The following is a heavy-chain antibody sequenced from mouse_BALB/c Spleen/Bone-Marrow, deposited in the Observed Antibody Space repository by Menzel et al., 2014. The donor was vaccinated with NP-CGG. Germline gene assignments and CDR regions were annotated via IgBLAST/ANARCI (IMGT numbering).Heavy chain of an antibody. CDR1: GFSLTSYG. CDR2: IWAGGNT. V-gene: IGHV2-9*02. J-gene: IGHJ4*01. Sequence: VHLVESGPGLVAPSQSLSITCTVSGFSLTSYGVHWVRQPPGKGLEWLGVIWAGGNTNYNSALMSRLSISKDNSKSQVFLKMNSLQTDDTAMYYCARALTGNYYAMDYWGQGTSVTVSS. CDR3: ARALTGNYYAMDY. D-gene: IGHD4-1*01.